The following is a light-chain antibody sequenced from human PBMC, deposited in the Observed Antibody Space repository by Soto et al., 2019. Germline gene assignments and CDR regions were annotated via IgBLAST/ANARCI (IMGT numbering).Light chain of an antibody. Sequence: VVLTQSPGTLSLSPGERATLSCRASQSITQSLAWYQQRPGQSHRLLTYDASRRHTAITDRFAGSGFGTAVTLTISRLAPEDLAVYYCQQYGGAPRTLGQGTKV. V-gene: IGKV3-20*01. J-gene: IGKJ1*01. CDR3: QQYGGAPRT. CDR2: DAS. CDR1: QSITQS.